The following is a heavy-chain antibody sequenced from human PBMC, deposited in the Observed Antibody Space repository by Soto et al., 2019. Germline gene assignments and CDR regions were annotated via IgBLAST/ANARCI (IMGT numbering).Heavy chain of an antibody. V-gene: IGHV1-18*04. CDR3: ARDGESKIRYFEYYYYYGMDV. J-gene: IGHJ6*02. Sequence: ASVKVSCKASGYTFTSYGISWVRQAPGQGLEWMGWISAYNGNTNYAQKLQGRVTMTTDTSTSTAYMELRSLRSDDTAVYYCARDGESKIRYFEYYYYYGMDVWGQGTTVTVSS. CDR2: ISAYNGNT. CDR1: GYTFTSYG. D-gene: IGHD3-9*01.